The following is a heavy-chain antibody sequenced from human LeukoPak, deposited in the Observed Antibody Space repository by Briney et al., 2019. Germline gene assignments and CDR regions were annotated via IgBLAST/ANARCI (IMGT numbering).Heavy chain of an antibody. J-gene: IGHJ6*03. D-gene: IGHD2-2*01. Sequence: ASVKVPCKASGYTFTSYGISWVRQAPGQGLEWMGWISAYNGNTNYAQKLQGRVTMTTDTSTSTAYMELRSLRSDDTAVYYCARGLVPANYYYYYMDVWGKGTTVTVSS. CDR1: GYTFTSYG. CDR3: ARGLVPANYYYYYMDV. V-gene: IGHV1-18*01. CDR2: ISAYNGNT.